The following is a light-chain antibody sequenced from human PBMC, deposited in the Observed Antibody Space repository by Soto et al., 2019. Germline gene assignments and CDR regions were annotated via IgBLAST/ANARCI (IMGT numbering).Light chain of an antibody. V-gene: IGKV3-20*01. CDR3: QQYGGSPLT. Sequence: EIVLTQSPGTLSLSPGERATLSCRASQSVSSSSLAWYQQKPGQAPRLLIYGASSRATGIPDRFSGSGSGTDFTLTISILEPEDFAVYYCQQYGGSPLTFGGGTKVEIK. CDR1: QSVSSSS. J-gene: IGKJ4*01. CDR2: GAS.